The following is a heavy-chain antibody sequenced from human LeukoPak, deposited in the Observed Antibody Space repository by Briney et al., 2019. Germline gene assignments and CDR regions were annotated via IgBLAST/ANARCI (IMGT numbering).Heavy chain of an antibody. J-gene: IGHJ4*02. D-gene: IGHD2-15*01. Sequence: PSETLSLTCTVSGGSISSSSYYWGWIRQPPGKGLEWIGSIYYSGSTYSNPSLKSRVTISVDTSKNQFSLKLSSVTAADTAVYYCARHYTHMFAVAATEPLDYFDYWGQGTLVTVSS. V-gene: IGHV4-39*01. CDR1: GGSISSSSYY. CDR3: ARHYTHMFAVAATEPLDYFDY. CDR2: IYYSGST.